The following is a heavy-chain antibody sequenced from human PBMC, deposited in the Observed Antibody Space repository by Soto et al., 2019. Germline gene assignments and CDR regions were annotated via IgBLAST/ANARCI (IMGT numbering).Heavy chain of an antibody. CDR3: ARFFVRKLTGGFDY. CDR1: GGSISSGGYY. Sequence: SETLSLTCTDSGGSISSGGYYWSWIRQHPGKGLEWIGYIYYSGSTYYNPSLKSRVTISVGTSKNQFSLKLSSVTAADTAVYYCARFFVRKLTGGFDYWGQGTLVTVSS. J-gene: IGHJ4*02. V-gene: IGHV4-31*03. D-gene: IGHD7-27*01. CDR2: IYYSGST.